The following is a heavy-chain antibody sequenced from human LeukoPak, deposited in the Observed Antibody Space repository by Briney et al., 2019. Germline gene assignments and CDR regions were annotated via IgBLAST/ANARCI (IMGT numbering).Heavy chain of an antibody. V-gene: IGHV3-48*03. J-gene: IGHJ4*02. CDR1: GFMFSSYE. CDR2: ISSSGSTI. CDR3: ARVVVRGVLILRY. Sequence: AGGSLRLSCAASGFMFSSYEMIWVRQAPGKGLEWGSYISSSGSTIYNADSVKGRFTISRDNAKNSLYLQMNSLRAEDTAVYYCARVVVRGVLILRYWGQGTLVTVSS. D-gene: IGHD3-10*01.